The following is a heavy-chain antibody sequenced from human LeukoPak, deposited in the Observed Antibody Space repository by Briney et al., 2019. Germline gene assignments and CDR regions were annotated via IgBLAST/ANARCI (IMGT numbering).Heavy chain of an antibody. J-gene: IGHJ3*02. V-gene: IGHV4-59*01. Sequence: PSETLSLTCAVSGGPLTSYYWSWIRQPPGKGLEWIGFIYYRGSTNYNPSLESRVTISVDTSKNRFSLKLSFVTAADTAVYYCARDRYSGYDGFGAFDIWGQGTMVTVSS. D-gene: IGHD5-12*01. CDR1: GGPLTSYY. CDR3: ARDRYSGYDGFGAFDI. CDR2: IYYRGST.